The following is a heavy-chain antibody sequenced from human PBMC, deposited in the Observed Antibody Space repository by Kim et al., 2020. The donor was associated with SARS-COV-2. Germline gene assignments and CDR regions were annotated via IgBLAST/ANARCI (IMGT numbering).Heavy chain of an antibody. CDR2: INHSGST. CDR3: ARLGRFLEWLLSNHYYYYMDV. CDR1: GGSFSGYY. D-gene: IGHD3-3*01. V-gene: IGHV4-34*01. Sequence: SETLSLTCAVYGGSFSGYYWSWIRQPPGKGLEWIGEINHSGSTNYNPSLKSRVTISVDTSKNQFSLKLSSVTAADTAVYYCARLGRFLEWLLSNHYYYYMDVWGKGTTVTVSS. J-gene: IGHJ6*03.